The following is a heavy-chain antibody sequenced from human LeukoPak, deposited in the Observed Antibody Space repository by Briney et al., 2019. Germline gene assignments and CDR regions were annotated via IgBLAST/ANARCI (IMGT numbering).Heavy chain of an antibody. CDR3: ARAYGTSED. CDR1: GGSIRSSYYY. V-gene: IGHV4-39*07. D-gene: IGHD4-17*01. Sequence: PSETLSLTCTVSGGSIRSSYYYWGWIRQPPGKGLEWIGSIYDSGSTYYNPSLKSRDTISVDTSKNQFSLKLSSVTAADTAVYYCARAYGTSEDWGQGTLVTVSS. J-gene: IGHJ4*02. CDR2: IYDSGST.